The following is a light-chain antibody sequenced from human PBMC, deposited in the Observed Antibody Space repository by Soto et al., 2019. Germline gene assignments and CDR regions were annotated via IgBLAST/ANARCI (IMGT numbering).Light chain of an antibody. V-gene: IGKV1-9*01. CDR1: QGIRSY. CDR2: PAS. J-gene: IGKJ5*01. CDR3: QQLDNYSMIT. Sequence: DIQLTQSPSFLSASVGDRVTITCRPSQGIRSYLAWYQLKPGKAPKLLIFPASTMQGGIPSRFSGSGSGTEFTLTISSLQSEDFASYYCQQLDNYSMITFGQGTRLEIK.